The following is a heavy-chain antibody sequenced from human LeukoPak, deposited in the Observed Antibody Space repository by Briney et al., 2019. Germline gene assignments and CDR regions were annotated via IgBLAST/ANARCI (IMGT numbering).Heavy chain of an antibody. D-gene: IGHD2-2*01. V-gene: IGHV4-34*01. CDR3: ARGPSRYCSSTSCRMGYFDL. Sequence: SETLSLTCAVYGGSFSGYYWSWIRLPPGKGLEWIGEINHSGSTNYNPSLKSRVTISVDTSKNQFSLKLSSVTAADTAVYYCARGPSRYCSSTSCRMGYFDLWGRGTLVTLSS. J-gene: IGHJ2*01. CDR2: INHSGST. CDR1: GGSFSGYY.